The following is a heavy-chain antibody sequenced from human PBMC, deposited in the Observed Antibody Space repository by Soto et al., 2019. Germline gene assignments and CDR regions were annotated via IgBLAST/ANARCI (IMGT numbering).Heavy chain of an antibody. CDR2: IRSKAYGGTT. Sequence: GGSLRLSCTASGFTFGDYAMSWFRQAPGKGLEWVGFIRSKAYGGTTEYAASVKGRFTISRDDSKSIAYLQMNSLKTEDTAVYYCTRDLDYDFWSGYYYYYYYGMDVWGQGTTVTVSS. V-gene: IGHV3-49*03. CDR3: TRDLDYDFWSGYYYYYYYGMDV. D-gene: IGHD3-3*01. CDR1: GFTFGDYA. J-gene: IGHJ6*02.